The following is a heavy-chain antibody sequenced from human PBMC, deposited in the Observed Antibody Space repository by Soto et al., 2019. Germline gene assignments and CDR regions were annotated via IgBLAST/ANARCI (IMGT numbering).Heavy chain of an antibody. CDR3: ARSLMTTLTNRGFWFDP. V-gene: IGHV4-34*01. CDR2: INHSGST. CDR1: GGSFSGYY. Sequence: SETLSLTXAVYGGSFSGYYWSWIRQPPGKGLEWIGEINHSGSTNYNPSLKSRVTISVDTSKNQFSLKLSSVTAADTAVYYCARSLMTTLTNRGFWFDPWGQGTLVTVSS. D-gene: IGHD4-4*01. J-gene: IGHJ5*02.